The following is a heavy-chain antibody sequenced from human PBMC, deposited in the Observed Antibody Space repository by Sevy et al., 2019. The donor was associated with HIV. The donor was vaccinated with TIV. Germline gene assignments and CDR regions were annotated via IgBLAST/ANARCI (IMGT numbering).Heavy chain of an antibody. D-gene: IGHD5-18*01. CDR2: MKQDGSEK. J-gene: IGHJ4*02. CDR1: GFTFSSYW. CDR3: VREGLGGFSYSLDC. Sequence: GGSLRLSCAASGFTFSSYWMSWVRQAPGKELEWVATMKQDGSEKYYVDSVKGRFTISRDNAKHSLYLQMSSLRAEDTAVYYCVREGLGGFSYSLDCWGQGTLVTVSS. V-gene: IGHV3-7*01.